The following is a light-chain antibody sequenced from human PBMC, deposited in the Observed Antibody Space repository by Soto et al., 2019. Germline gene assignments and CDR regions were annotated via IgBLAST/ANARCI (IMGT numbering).Light chain of an antibody. Sequence: QSALTEPRSVSGSPGQSVTISCTGTSSDVGGYNYVSWYQQHPGKAPKLVIYDVSKRPSGVPDRFSGPKSGNTASLTISGLHAEDEADYYCCSYAGNSLWVFGGGTKLTVL. V-gene: IGLV2-11*01. CDR1: SSDVGGYNY. J-gene: IGLJ3*02. CDR3: CSYAGNSLWV. CDR2: DVS.